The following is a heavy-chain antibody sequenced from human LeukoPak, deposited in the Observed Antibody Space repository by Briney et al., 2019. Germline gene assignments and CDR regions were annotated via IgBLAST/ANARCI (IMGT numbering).Heavy chain of an antibody. CDR3: ARQLLWSGELFDY. J-gene: IGHJ4*02. V-gene: IGHV3-74*01. CDR1: GFTFSSYW. CDR2: INSDGSST. Sequence: PGGSLRLSCAASGFTFSSYWMHWVRQAPGKGLVWVSRINSDGSSTTYADSVKGRLTISRDNAKNTLYLQMNSLRAEDTAVYYCARQLLWSGELFDYWGQGTLVTVSS. D-gene: IGHD3-10*01.